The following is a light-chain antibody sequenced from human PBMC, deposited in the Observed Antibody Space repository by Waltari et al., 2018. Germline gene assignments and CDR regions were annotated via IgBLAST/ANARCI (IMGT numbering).Light chain of an antibody. CDR2: EVS. V-gene: IGLV2-23*02. J-gene: IGLJ2*01. CDR3: CSYAGSSTFV. CDR1: SSDVGGYNL. Sequence: QSALTQPASVSGSPGQSITISCTGTSSDVGGYNLVSWYHQHPGKAPKLMIYEVSKRPSGVSNRFSGSTSGNTASLTISGRQAEDEADYYCCSYAGSSTFVFGGGTKLTVL.